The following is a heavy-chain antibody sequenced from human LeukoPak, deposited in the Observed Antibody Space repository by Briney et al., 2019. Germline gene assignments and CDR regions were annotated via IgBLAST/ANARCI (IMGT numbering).Heavy chain of an antibody. D-gene: IGHD3-9*01. CDR3: ARDFRVLRYFGWLIKPAYFDY. Sequence: GASVKVFCTASGYSFTSYAMHWVRQAPGQRLEWMGWINAGNGNTKYSQKLKGKVTITRDPSASTVYMELSSLKSEDTAGYYCARDFRVLRYFGWLIKPAYFDYWGQGTLVTVSS. J-gene: IGHJ4*02. CDR2: INAGNGNT. V-gene: IGHV1-3*01. CDR1: GYSFTSYA.